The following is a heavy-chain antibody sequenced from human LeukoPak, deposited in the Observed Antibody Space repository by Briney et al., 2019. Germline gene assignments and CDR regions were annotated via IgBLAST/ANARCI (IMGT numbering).Heavy chain of an antibody. CDR1: GGSISSYY. V-gene: IGHV4-4*07. CDR3: ARDDSSSWPYYFDY. Sequence: PSETLSLTCTVSGGSISSYYWSWIRQPAGKGLEWIGRIYTSGSTNYNPSLKSRVTMSVDTSKNQFSLKLSSVTAADTAVYYCARDDSSSWPYYFDYWGQGTLVTVSS. J-gene: IGHJ4*02. CDR2: IYTSGST. D-gene: IGHD6-13*01.